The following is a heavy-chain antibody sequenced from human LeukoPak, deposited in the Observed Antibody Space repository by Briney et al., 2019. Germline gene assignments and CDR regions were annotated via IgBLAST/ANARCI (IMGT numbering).Heavy chain of an antibody. CDR1: GFTFSNYA. J-gene: IGHJ4*02. D-gene: IGHD5-24*01. CDR2: VSHDGIQT. Sequence: PGGSLRPSCAASGFTFSNYAMHWVRQGLVKGLESMAVVSHDGIQTYYADSVKGRFTISRDNSKSTLFLQMNSLRAEDTAVYYCARDGGGGYNQIDFWGQGTLVTVSS. CDR3: ARDGGGGYNQIDF. V-gene: IGHV3-30-3*01.